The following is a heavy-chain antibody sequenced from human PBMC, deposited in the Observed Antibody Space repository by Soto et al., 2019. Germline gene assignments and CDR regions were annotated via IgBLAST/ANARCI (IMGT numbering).Heavy chain of an antibody. CDR2: MNPNSGNT. D-gene: IGHD2-15*01. CDR3: ARLYSGGSQLYYYYYMDV. V-gene: IGHV1-8*01. CDR1: GYTFTSYD. J-gene: IGHJ6*03. Sequence: EASVKVSCKASGYTFTSYDINWVRQATGQGLEWMGWMNPNSGNTGYAQKFQGRVTMTRNTSISTAYMELSSLRSEDTAVYYCARLYSGGSQLYYYYYMDVWGKGTTVTVSS.